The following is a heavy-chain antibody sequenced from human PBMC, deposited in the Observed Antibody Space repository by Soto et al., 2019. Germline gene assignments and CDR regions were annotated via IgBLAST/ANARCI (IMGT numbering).Heavy chain of an antibody. Sequence: VQLVQSGAEVKKPGASVKVSCKASGYTFTGYYMHWVRQAPGQGLEWMGWINPNSGGTNYAQKFQGWVTMTRDTSISTAYMELPRLRAEDTAVNYCASDRVLGVVVACYGMDVWGQATTVTVSS. CDR3: ASDRVLGVVVACYGMDV. V-gene: IGHV1-2*04. J-gene: IGHJ6*02. CDR2: INPNSGGT. D-gene: IGHD2-15*01. CDR1: GYTFTGYY.